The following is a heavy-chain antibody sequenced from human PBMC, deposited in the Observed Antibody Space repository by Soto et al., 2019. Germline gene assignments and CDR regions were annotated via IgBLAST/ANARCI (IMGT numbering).Heavy chain of an antibody. D-gene: IGHD6-6*01. CDR1: GGSISSGGYS. J-gene: IGHJ5*02. CDR3: AVAARLVWFDP. V-gene: IGHV4-30-2*01. CDR2: IYHSGST. Sequence: SETLSLTCAVSGGSISSGGYSWSWIRQPPGKGLEWIGYIYHSGSTYYNPSLKSRVTISVDRSKNQFSLKLSSVTAADTAVYYCAVAARLVWFDPWGQGTLVTVSS.